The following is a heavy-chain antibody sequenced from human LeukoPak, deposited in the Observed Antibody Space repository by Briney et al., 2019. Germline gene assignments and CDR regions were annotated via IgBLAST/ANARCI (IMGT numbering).Heavy chain of an antibody. Sequence: GGSLRLSCGASGFTFSDSWMSWVRQAPGKGLEWVSSISGSGGDTYYGDSVKGRFTISRDNSKNTLYLQVNSLRAEDTAVFYCAKGRISGDAGLDYWGQGTLVTVSS. J-gene: IGHJ4*02. CDR2: ISGSGGDT. CDR1: GFTFSDSW. D-gene: IGHD6-13*01. CDR3: AKGRISGDAGLDY. V-gene: IGHV3-23*01.